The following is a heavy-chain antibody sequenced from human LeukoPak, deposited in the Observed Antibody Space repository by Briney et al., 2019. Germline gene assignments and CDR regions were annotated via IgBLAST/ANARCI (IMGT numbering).Heavy chain of an antibody. CDR3: ARYNYSNLDMAEYFQH. CDR1: GYTFTGYY. CDR2: INPNSGGT. Sequence: ASVKVSCKASGYTFTGYYMHWVRQAPGQGLEWMGWINPNSGGTNYAQKFQGRVTMTRDTSISTAYMELSRLRSDDTAVYYCARYNYSNLDMAEYFQHWGQGTLVTVSS. V-gene: IGHV1-2*02. J-gene: IGHJ1*01. D-gene: IGHD4-11*01.